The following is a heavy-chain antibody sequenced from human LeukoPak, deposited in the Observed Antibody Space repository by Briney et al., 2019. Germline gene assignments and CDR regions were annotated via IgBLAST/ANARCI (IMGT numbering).Heavy chain of an antibody. CDR1: GGSISSSSYY. Sequence: PSETLSLTCTVSGGSISSSSYYWGWIRQPPGKGLEWIGSIYYSGSTYYNPSLKSRVTISVDTSKNQFSLKLSSVTAADTAVYYCARDSRHSSGWSPSSTGLYWGQGTLVTISS. J-gene: IGHJ4*02. CDR3: ARDSRHSSGWSPSSTGLY. V-gene: IGHV4-39*07. CDR2: IYYSGST. D-gene: IGHD6-19*01.